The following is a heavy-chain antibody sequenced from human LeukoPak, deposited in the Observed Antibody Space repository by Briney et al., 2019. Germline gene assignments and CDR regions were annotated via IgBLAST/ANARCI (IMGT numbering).Heavy chain of an antibody. V-gene: IGHV4-39*01. CDR3: ARDCPGPPYDY. Sequence: PSETLSLTCTVSGGSIRVSDTYGWAWIRQPPGKGLEWIATISYSGTTYYNPSFKSRVTISIDTSKNQFSLKLSSVTAADTAVCFCARDCPGPPYDYWGQGTLVTVSS. CDR1: GGSIRVSDTYG. CDR2: ISYSGTT. J-gene: IGHJ4*02. D-gene: IGHD2-21*02.